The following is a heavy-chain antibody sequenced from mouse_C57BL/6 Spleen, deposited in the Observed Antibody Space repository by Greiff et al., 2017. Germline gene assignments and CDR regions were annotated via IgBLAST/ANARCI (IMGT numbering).Heavy chain of an antibody. D-gene: IGHD3-2*02. J-gene: IGHJ2*01. CDR3: ARESGSGYSYFDY. CDR1: GYTFTSYW. Sequence: VQLQQSGAELVRPGSSVKLSCKASGYTFTSYWMHWVKQRPIQGLEWIGNIDPSDSETHYNQKFKDKATLTVDKSSSTAYMQLSSLTSEDSAVYYCARESGSGYSYFDYWGQGTTLTVSS. CDR2: IDPSDSET. V-gene: IGHV1-52*01.